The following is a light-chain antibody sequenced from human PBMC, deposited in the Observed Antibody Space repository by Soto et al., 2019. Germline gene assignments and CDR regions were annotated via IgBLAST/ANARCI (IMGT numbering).Light chain of an antibody. V-gene: IGLV1-40*01. J-gene: IGLJ2*01. CDR1: TTNIGAGYD. CDR2: GNN. Sequence: VLTQPPSVSGAPGQRVLISCTGSTTNIGAGYDVHWYQHLPGTGPKLLIYGNNNRPSVVPDRFSGSKSGTSASLAITGLQAADEADYYCQSYDSSLSVVFGGGTKLTVL. CDR3: QSYDSSLSVV.